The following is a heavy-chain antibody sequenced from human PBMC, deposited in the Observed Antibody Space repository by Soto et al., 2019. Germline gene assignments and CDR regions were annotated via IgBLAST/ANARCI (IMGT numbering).Heavy chain of an antibody. V-gene: IGHV4-61*01. D-gene: IGHD3-16*01. CDR1: GGSVSSGSYY. J-gene: IGHJ4*02. CDR3: ASWGPADYFDY. Sequence: PSETLSLTCTVSGGSVSSGSYYWSWIRQPPGKGLEWIGYIYYSGSTNYNPSLKSRVTISVDTSKNQFSLKLSSVTAADTAVYYCASWGPADYFDYWGQGTLVTVSS. CDR2: IYYSGST.